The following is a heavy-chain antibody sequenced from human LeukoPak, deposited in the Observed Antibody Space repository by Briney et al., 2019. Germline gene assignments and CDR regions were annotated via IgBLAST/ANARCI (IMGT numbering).Heavy chain of an antibody. CDR3: ARDSGVRGVITDAFDI. V-gene: IGHV4-39*02. D-gene: IGHD3-10*01. J-gene: IGHJ3*02. CDR2: IYYSGST. Sequence: SETLSLTCTVSGVSISSSDYYWGWIRQSPGKGLEWIGTIYYSGSTFDNPSLKSRVTISVDTSKNQFSLKLSSVTAADTAVYYCARDSGVRGVITDAFDIWGQGTMVTVSS. CDR1: GVSISSSDYY.